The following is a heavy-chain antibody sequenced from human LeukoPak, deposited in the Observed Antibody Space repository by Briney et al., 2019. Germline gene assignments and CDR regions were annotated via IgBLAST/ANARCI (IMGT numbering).Heavy chain of an antibody. CDR2: ISAYNGHT. J-gene: IGHJ5*02. V-gene: IGHV1-18*01. CDR3: ARDVTIIAVALNWFDP. D-gene: IGHD6-13*01. Sequence: ASVNVSCKASGYTFTNYGISWVRQAPGQGLEWMGWISAYNGHTNYAQKLQGRVIMTTDTSTSTAYMELRSLRSDDTAVYYCARDVTIIAVALNWFDPWGQGTLVTVSS. CDR1: GYTFTNYG.